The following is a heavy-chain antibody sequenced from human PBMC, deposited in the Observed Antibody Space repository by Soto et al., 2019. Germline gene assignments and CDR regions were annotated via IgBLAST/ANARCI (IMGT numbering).Heavy chain of an antibody. CDR2: IHTGGETT. Sequence: GXSLRLSCSAAGFTFKSHAMHWVRQAPVKGLEYVSSIHTGGETTFYADAVKGRFIVSRDNSNNTLDLQMTSLKYEDSGVYYCVKGRAKHCSGRTCGLWMDLWGQGTTVTVSS. CDR1: GFTFKSHA. V-gene: IGHV3-64D*06. J-gene: IGHJ6*02. CDR3: VKGRAKHCSGRTCGLWMDL. D-gene: IGHD6-19*01.